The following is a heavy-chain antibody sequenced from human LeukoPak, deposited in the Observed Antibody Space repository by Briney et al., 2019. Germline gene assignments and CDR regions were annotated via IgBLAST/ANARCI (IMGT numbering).Heavy chain of an antibody. CDR3: ARVPSGYTPNANYYYYGMDV. CDR1: GGTFSRYA. Sequence: WASVTVSCKASGGTFSRYAISWVRQAPGQGLEWMGRIIPIIGIVNYAQKFQGRVTITADKSTSTAYMELSSLRSEDTAVYYCARVPSGYTPNANYYYYGMDVWGQGTTVTVSS. V-gene: IGHV1-69*04. D-gene: IGHD5-12*01. CDR2: IIPIIGIV. J-gene: IGHJ6*02.